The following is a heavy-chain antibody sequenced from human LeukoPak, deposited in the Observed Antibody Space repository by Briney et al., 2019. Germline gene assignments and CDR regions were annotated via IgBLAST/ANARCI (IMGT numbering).Heavy chain of an antibody. V-gene: IGHV4-34*01. J-gene: IGHJ3*02. D-gene: IGHD1-1*01. CDR3: ARGGGDWNDAYQNAFDI. CDR2: IIHSGST. Sequence: PSETLSLTCAVYGGSFSGSYWSWIRQSPGKGLEWIGEIIHSGSTTYNPSLKSRVTISIDTSKNQFSLKLSSVTAADTAVYYCARGGGDWNDAYQNAFDIWDQGTMGTASS. CDR1: GGSFSGSY.